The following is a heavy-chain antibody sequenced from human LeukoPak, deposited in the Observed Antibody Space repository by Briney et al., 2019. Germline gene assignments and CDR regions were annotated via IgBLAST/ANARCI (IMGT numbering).Heavy chain of an antibody. V-gene: IGHV3-21*01. Sequence: GSLRLSCAASGFTFSSYSMNWVRQAPGKGLEWVSTISSSSSYIYYADSVKGRFTISRDNAKNSLYLQMNSLGAEDTAVYYCARDLGQYYDTSDNWFDPWGQGTLVTVSS. CDR2: ISSSSSYI. CDR3: ARDLGQYYDTSDNWFDP. D-gene: IGHD3-22*01. CDR1: GFTFSSYS. J-gene: IGHJ5*02.